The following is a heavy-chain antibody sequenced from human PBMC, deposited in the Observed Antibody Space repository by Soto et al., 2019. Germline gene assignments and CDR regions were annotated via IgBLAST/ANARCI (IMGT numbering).Heavy chain of an antibody. J-gene: IGHJ4*02. CDR1: GYSFTSYW. D-gene: IGHD2-2*01. CDR3: ARVVVPASPVPNFYY. Sequence: GESLKISCKGSGYSFTSYWIGWVRQMTGKGLEWMGIIYPGDSDTRYSPSFQGQVTTSADNSISTAYLQWSSLKASDTAMYYCARVVVPASPVPNFYYWGQGTLVTVAS. CDR2: IYPGDSDT. V-gene: IGHV5-51*01.